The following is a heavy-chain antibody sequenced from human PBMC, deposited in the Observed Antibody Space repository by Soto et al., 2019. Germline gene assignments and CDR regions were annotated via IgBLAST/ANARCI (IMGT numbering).Heavy chain of an antibody. D-gene: IGHD3-3*01. CDR2: IWYDGSNK. Sequence: QVQLVESGGGVVQPGRSLRLSCAASGFTFSSYGMHWVRQAPGKGLEWVAVIWYDGSNKYYADSVKGRFTISRDNSKNTLYLQMNSLRAEDTAVYYCARARAWEWKTNEYYFDYWGQGTLVTVSS. CDR1: GFTFSSYG. CDR3: ARARAWEWKTNEYYFDY. J-gene: IGHJ4*02. V-gene: IGHV3-33*01.